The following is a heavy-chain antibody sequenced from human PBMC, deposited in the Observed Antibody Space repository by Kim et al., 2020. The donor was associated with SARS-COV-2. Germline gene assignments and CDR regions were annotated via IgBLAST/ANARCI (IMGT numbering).Heavy chain of an antibody. D-gene: IGHD2-2*01. CDR1: GGSISSCGYY. V-gene: IGHV4-31*03. J-gene: IGHJ4*01. CDR3: SRSQYQLLLGSDFDY. CDR2: IYYSGST. Sequence: SETLSLTCTVSGGSISSCGYYWSWIRQHPGKGLEWIGYIYYSGSTYYNPSLQSRVSISVDTSKNPFSLKLSSVTAADTAVYYCSRSQYQLLLGSDFDY.